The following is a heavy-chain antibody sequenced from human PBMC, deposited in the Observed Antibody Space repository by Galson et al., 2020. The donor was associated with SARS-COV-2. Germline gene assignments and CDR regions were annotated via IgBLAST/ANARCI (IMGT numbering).Heavy chain of an antibody. Sequence: GGSLRLSCAASGFSFTSYGMHWVRQAPGKGLEWVAVIWYDGSNKYYADSVKGRFTISRDNSENTLYLQMNSLRAEDTAVYYCARGRRDGYNGGLDNWGQGTLVTVSS. CDR3: ARGRRDGYNGGLDN. CDR1: GFSFTSYG. J-gene: IGHJ4*02. V-gene: IGHV3-33*01. CDR2: IWYDGSNK. D-gene: IGHD3-16*01.